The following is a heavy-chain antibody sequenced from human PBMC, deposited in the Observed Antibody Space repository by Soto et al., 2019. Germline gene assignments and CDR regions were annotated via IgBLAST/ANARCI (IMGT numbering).Heavy chain of an antibody. Sequence: PGGSLILSSTASGFTFGHYAMSWFRQAPGKGREGVGFIRSKAYGGTTEYASSVKGRFTISRDNSKSIDYLQMHRLKNEDTAVYYCSPNYYDSSGSDNWFEPWGQGRLVSVSS. CDR3: SPNYYDSSGSDNWFEP. D-gene: IGHD3-22*01. V-gene: IGHV3-49*03. CDR2: IRSKAYGGTT. J-gene: IGHJ5*02. CDR1: GFTFGHYA.